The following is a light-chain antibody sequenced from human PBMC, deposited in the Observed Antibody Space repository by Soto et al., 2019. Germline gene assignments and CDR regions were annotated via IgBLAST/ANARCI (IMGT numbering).Light chain of an antibody. CDR3: QQCASSVT. J-gene: IGKJ5*01. Sequence: ETVCTQCPGTLSSSHGETATLTCSASHSVSSTFLAWYQQKPGQAPTLLIYDADTRATGIPDRFSGSGFGTHFTLTISSLEPEDFAMYYCQQCASSVTFGQGTRLEIK. CDR1: HSVSSTF. V-gene: IGKV3-20*01. CDR2: DAD.